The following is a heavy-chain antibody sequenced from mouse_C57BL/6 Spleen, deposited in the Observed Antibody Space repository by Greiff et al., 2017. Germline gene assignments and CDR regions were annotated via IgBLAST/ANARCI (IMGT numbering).Heavy chain of an antibody. CDR2: ILPGSGST. V-gene: IGHV1-9*01. CDR3: AREASQATRFAY. Sequence: QVQLQQSGAELMKPGASVKLSCKATGYTFTGYWIEWVKQRPGHGLEWIGEILPGSGSTNYNEKFKGKATFTAATSSNPAYMQLSSLTTEYSAIYSCAREASQATRFAYWGQGTLVTVSA. CDR1: GYTFTGYW. D-gene: IGHD3-2*02. J-gene: IGHJ3*01.